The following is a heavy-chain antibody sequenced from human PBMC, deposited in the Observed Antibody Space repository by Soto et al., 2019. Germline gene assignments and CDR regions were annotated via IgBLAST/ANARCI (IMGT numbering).Heavy chain of an antibody. CDR1: DCSISRYD. CDR2: IYYSGST. D-gene: IGHD1-7*01. Sequence: SGTLSLTCTVSDCSISRYDWSWIRQPPGKGLEWIGYIYYSGSTNYNPSLKSRVTISVDTSKNQFSLKLSSVTAADTAGYYCARRYGTTFDYWGQGTLVTVS. CDR3: ARRYGTTFDY. J-gene: IGHJ4*02. V-gene: IGHV4-59*01.